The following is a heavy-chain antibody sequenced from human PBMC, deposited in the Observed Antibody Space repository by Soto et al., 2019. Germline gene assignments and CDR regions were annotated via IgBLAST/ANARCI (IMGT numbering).Heavy chain of an antibody. CDR2: ISQTGAT. Sequence: SETLSLTCAVSGGSITSGNSYSWAWIRQPPGRGLEWIGSISQTGATSYNPSLKSRVSVSLDKSKYQFSLRLSSVTAADMAVYYCARAVSPYFGTWFDPWGQGTLVTVSS. CDR3: ARAVSPYFGTWFDP. CDR1: GGSITSGNSYS. J-gene: IGHJ5*02. D-gene: IGHD3-10*01. V-gene: IGHV4-30-2*01.